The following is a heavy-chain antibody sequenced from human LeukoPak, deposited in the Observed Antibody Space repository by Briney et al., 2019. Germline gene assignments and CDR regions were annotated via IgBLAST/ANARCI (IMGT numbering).Heavy chain of an antibody. V-gene: IGHV3-21*01. J-gene: IGHJ3*02. CDR3: ARDDGDSDAFDI. D-gene: IGHD4-17*01. CDR1: GFTFSSYS. CDR2: ISSSSSYI. Sequence: RGSLRLSCAASGFTFSSYSMKWVRQAPGKGLEWVSSISSSSSYIYYADSVKGRFTISRDNAKNSLYLQMNSLRAEDTAVYYCARDDGDSDAFDIWGQGTMVTVSS.